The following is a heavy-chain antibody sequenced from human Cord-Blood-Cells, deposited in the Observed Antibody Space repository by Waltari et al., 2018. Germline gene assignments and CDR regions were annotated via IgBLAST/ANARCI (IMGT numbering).Heavy chain of an antibody. CDR2: IYYSGIT. CDR3: ARLATFGGVIVDY. J-gene: IGHJ4*02. Sequence: QLQLQESGPGLVKPSETLSLTCTVSGGSISSCSYYWGRLRQPPGKGLEWIGSIYYSGITYYNPSLKSRVTISVDTSKNQFSLKLSSVTAADTAVYYCARLATFGGVIVDYWGQGTLVTVSS. V-gene: IGHV4-39*01. D-gene: IGHD3-16*02. CDR1: GGSISSCSYY.